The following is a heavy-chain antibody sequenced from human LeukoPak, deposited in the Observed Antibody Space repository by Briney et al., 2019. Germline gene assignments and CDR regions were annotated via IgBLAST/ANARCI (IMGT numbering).Heavy chain of an antibody. V-gene: IGHV4-38-2*01. CDR1: GYSISSGYY. CDR3: ARTQRSYDSSGYLRPYAFDI. J-gene: IGHJ3*02. CDR2: IYHSGSP. Sequence: SETLSLTCAVSGYSISSGYYWGWIRQPPGKGLEWIGNIYHSGSPYYNPSLKSRVTISVDTSKNQFSLKVSSVTVADTAVYYCARTQRSYDSSGYLRPYAFDIWGQGTMVTVSS. D-gene: IGHD3-22*01.